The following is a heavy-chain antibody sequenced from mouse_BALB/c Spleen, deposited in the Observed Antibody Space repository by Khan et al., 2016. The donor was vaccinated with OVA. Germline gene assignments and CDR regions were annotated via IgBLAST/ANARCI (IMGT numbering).Heavy chain of an antibody. D-gene: IGHD2-2*01. J-gene: IGHJ3*01. V-gene: IGHV1S135*01. CDR3: TRHGYVAWFTY. CDR2: IDPFSGDT. Sequence: EVELVESGPELMKPGASVKISCKASGYSFTSYYIHWVIQSHGKSLEWIGYIDPFSGDTTYNQKFKGRATLTVDKSSSTAYIHHSNLTSEDSAVYYCTRHGYVAWFTYWGQGTLVTVSA. CDR1: GYSFTSYY.